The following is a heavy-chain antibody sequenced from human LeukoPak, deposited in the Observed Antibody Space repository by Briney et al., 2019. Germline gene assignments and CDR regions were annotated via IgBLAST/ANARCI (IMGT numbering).Heavy chain of an antibody. V-gene: IGHV3-23*01. D-gene: IGHD3-9*01. CDR1: GFTFSSYA. J-gene: IGHJ4*02. CDR3: AKAMTGSTYYFDS. CDR2: ISGSGGST. Sequence: GGSLRPSCAASGFTFSSYAMNWVRQAAGKGLEWVSAISGSGGSTYYADSVKGRFTISRDNSKNTLYLQMYSLRAEDTAIYYCAKAMTGSTYYFDSWGQGTLVTVSS.